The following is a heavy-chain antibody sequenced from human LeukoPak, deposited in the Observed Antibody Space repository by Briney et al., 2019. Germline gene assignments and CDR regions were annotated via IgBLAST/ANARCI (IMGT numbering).Heavy chain of an antibody. V-gene: IGHV1-46*01. CDR2: INPSGGST. J-gene: IGHJ6*03. CDR1: GYTFTSYC. D-gene: IGHD2-15*01. Sequence: ASVKVSCKASGYTFTSYCMHWVRQAPGQGLEWMGIINPSGGSTSYAQKFQGRVTMTRDTSTSTVYMELSSLRSEDTAVYYCARDQVVVVVAATDYYYYYMDVWGKGTTVTVSS. CDR3: ARDQVVVVVAATDYYYYYMDV.